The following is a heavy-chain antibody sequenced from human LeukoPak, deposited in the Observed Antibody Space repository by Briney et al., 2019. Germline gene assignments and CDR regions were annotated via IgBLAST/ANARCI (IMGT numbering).Heavy chain of an antibody. CDR1: GYTFTSYG. D-gene: IGHD1-26*01. V-gene: IGHV1-18*01. CDR2: ISAYNGNT. J-gene: IGHJ4*02. Sequence: ASVKVSCKASGYTFTSYGISWVRQAPGQGLEWMGWISAYNGNTNYAQKLQGRVTMTTDTSTNTAYMELRSLRSDDTAVYYCARGIHSGDSGPYYFDYWGQGTLVTVSS. CDR3: ARGIHSGDSGPYYFDY.